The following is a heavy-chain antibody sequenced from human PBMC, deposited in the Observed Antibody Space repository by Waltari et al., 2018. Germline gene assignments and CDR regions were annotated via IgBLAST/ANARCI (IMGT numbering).Heavy chain of an antibody. D-gene: IGHD4-4*01. V-gene: IGHV2-5*01. Sequence: QITLKESGPTLVKPTQTLTLTCTFSGFSLSTSGVGVGWTRQPPGKALEWLALIYWNDDKRYSPSLKSRLTITKDTSKNQVVLTMTNMDPVDTATYYCAHTRYSKKPFDYWGQGTLVTVSS. CDR2: IYWNDDK. CDR3: AHTRYSKKPFDY. J-gene: IGHJ4*02. CDR1: GFSLSTSGVG.